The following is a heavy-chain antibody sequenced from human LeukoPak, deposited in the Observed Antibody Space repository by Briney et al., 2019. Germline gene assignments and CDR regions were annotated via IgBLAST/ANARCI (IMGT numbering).Heavy chain of an antibody. D-gene: IGHD3-3*01. CDR3: ARDRYYYFRWGAFDI. CDR1: GFTFSSYW. V-gene: IGHV3-7*01. Sequence: GGSLRLSCAASGFTFSSYWMSWARQAPGKGLEWVANIKQDGSEKYYVDSVKGRFTISRDNAKNSLYLQMNSLRAEDTAVYYCARDRYYYFRWGAFDIWGQGTMVTVSS. CDR2: IKQDGSEK. J-gene: IGHJ3*02.